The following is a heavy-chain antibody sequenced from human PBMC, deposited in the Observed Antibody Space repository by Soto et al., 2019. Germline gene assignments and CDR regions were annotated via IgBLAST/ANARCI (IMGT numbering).Heavy chain of an antibody. CDR2: ISGSGGST. J-gene: IGHJ6*02. Sequence: PGGSLRLSCAASGFTFSSYAMSWVRQAPGKGLEWVSAISGSGGSTYYADSAKGRFTISRDNSKNTLYLQMNSLRAEDTAVYYCARGVCIRKCCYGCMDVWGQGTTVTVSS. CDR3: ARGVCIRKCCYGCMDV. D-gene: IGHD2-2*01. CDR1: GFTFSSYA. V-gene: IGHV3-23*01.